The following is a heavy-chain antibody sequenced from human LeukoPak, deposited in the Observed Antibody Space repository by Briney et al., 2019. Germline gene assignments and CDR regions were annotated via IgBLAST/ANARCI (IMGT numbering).Heavy chain of an antibody. Sequence: PGGSLRLSCAASGFTFSSYAMSWVRQAPGGGLEWVSSISDTGSNTYYADSVTGRFTVSRDNSKNTLYLQMNSLRAEDTAVYYCARDLNYGATEDFQHWGQGTLVTVSS. CDR1: GFTFSSYA. J-gene: IGHJ1*01. D-gene: IGHD4-17*01. CDR3: ARDLNYGATEDFQH. CDR2: ISDTGSNT. V-gene: IGHV3-23*01.